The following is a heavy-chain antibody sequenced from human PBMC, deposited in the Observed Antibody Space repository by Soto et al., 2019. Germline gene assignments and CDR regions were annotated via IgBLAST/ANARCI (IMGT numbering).Heavy chain of an antibody. Sequence: QVQLQESGPGLVKPSETLSLTCTVSGGSISSYYWSWIRQPPGKGLEWIGYIYYSGSNNYNPSLKSRVTISVATSMTQFPLKLSSVPAADTAVYYCARNGAAGTFCYYYYGMDVWGQGPTVTVSS. CDR3: ARNGAAGTFCYYYYGMDV. D-gene: IGHD6-13*01. J-gene: IGHJ6*02. CDR1: GGSISSYY. V-gene: IGHV4-59*08. CDR2: IYYSGSN.